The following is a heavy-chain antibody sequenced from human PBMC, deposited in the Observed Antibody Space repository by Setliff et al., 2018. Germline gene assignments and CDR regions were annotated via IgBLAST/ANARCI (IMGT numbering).Heavy chain of an antibody. CDR1: GGSFSGYY. CDR3: ARVPYYYDADDY. D-gene: IGHD3-22*01. V-gene: IGHV4-34*12. J-gene: IGHJ4*02. Sequence: SETLSLTCAVYGGSFSGYYWSWIRQPPGKRLEWIGEIIHSGSTYYNPSLKSRVTISVDTSKNQFSLKLSSVTAADTAVYYCARVPYYYDADDYWGQGTLVTVSS. CDR2: IIHSGST.